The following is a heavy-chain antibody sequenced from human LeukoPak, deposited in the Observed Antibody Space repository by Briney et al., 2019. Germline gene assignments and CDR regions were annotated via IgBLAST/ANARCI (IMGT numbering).Heavy chain of an antibody. V-gene: IGHV4-30-4*01. J-gene: IGHJ5*02. CDR1: GGSISSGDYY. CDR2: IYYSGST. Sequence: PSETLSLTCTVSGGSISSGDYYWSWIRQPPGKGLEWIGYIYYSGSTYYNPSLKSRVTISVDTSKNQFSLKLSSVTAADTAAYYCARERNKRQFDPWGQGTLVTVSS. CDR3: ARERNKRQFDP.